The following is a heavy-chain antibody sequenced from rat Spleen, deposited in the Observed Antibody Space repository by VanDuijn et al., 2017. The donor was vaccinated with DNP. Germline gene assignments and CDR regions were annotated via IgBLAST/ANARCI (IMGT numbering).Heavy chain of an antibody. D-gene: IGHD1-11*01. V-gene: IGHV5-20*01. CDR1: GFSFPNYY. J-gene: IGHJ3*01. Sequence: EVQLVESGGGLVQPGRSLKLSCAASGFSFPNYYMAWVRQTPKRSLEWVAIISHSYGTTYYPDSVNGRFTISRDNTRSSLYLQMNSLRSEATATYYCATGVYGGYEDWFAYWGQGTLVTVSS. CDR3: ATGVYGGYEDWFAY. CDR2: ISHSYGTT.